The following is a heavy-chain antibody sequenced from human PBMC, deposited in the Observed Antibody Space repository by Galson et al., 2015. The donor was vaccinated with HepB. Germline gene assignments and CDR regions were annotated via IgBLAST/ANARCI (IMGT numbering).Heavy chain of an antibody. J-gene: IGHJ3*02. D-gene: IGHD6-19*01. Sequence: SLRLSCAASGFTFSSYAMSWVRQAPGKGLEWVSTISGSGGSTNYADSVKGRFTISRDNSKNTVYLQMNSLRAEDTAVYYCAKPYSSGWYDPFDIWGQGTMVTVSS. CDR1: GFTFSSYA. CDR2: ISGSGGST. CDR3: AKPYSSGWYDPFDI. V-gene: IGHV3-23*01.